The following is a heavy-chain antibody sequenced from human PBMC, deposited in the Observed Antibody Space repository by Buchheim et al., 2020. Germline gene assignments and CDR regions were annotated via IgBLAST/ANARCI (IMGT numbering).Heavy chain of an antibody. CDR1: GFTFSSYE. CDR3: ARTPAYGGNSNYFDY. J-gene: IGHJ4*02. V-gene: IGHV3-48*03. Sequence: EVQLVESGGGLVQPGGSLRLSCAASGFTFSSYEMNWVRQAPGKGLEWVSYISCSGSTIYYADSVKGRFTISRDNAKNSLYLQMNSLRAEDTAVYYCARTPAYGGNSNYFDYWGQGTL. CDR2: ISCSGSTI. D-gene: IGHD4-23*01.